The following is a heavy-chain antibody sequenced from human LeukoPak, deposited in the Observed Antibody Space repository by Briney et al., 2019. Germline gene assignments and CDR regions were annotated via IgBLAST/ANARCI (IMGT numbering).Heavy chain of an antibody. CDR3: ARDPTYDILTGYTDY. J-gene: IGHJ4*02. CDR1: GFTFSSYW. V-gene: IGHV3-74*01. CDR2: INSDGSST. Sequence: GGSLRLSCAASGFTFSSYWMHWVRQAPGKGLVWVSRINSDGSSTSYADSVKGRFTISRDNAMNTLYLQMNSLRAEDTAVYYCARDPTYDILTGYTDYWGQGTLVTVSS. D-gene: IGHD3-9*01.